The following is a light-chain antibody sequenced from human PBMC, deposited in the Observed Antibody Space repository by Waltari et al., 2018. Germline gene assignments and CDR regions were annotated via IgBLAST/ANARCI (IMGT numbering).Light chain of an antibody. CDR2: DVT. J-gene: IGLJ2*01. Sequence: QSALTQPASVSGSPGQSLALSCSGTSSDVGSYNYVSWYQQHPGPPPKLLIYDVTKRPSGVSVGFSGSTSGNPASLTISGLQPEDEADYFCSSYTPTSILVFGGGTKLTV. CDR3: SSYTPTSILV. V-gene: IGLV2-14*03. CDR1: SSDVGSYNY.